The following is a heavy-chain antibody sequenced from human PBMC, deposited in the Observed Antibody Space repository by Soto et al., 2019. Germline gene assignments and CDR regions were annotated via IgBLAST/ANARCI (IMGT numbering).Heavy chain of an antibody. CDR1: GGSISSGDYY. D-gene: IGHD6-13*01. J-gene: IGHJ5*02. CDR3: ASSYSSSWQRVVPWFDP. CDR2: IYYSGST. Sequence: SETLSLTCTVSGGSISSGDYYWSWIRQPPGKGLEWIGYIYYSGSTNYNPSLKSRVTISVDTSKNQFSLKLSSVTAADTAVYYCASSYSSSWQRVVPWFDPWGQGTLVTVSS. V-gene: IGHV4-61*08.